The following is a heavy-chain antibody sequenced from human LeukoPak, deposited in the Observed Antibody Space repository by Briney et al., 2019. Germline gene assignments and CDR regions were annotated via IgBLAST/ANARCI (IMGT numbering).Heavy chain of an antibody. CDR1: GYTFSSYY. D-gene: IGHD3-10*01. J-gene: IGHJ4*02. V-gene: IGHV1-46*01. CDR3: ATSHRGSGSLYFDY. CDR2: INPSGGST. Sequence: ASVKVSCKAFGYTFSSYYIHWVRQAPGQGLEWMGIINPSGGSTSYAQKFQGRVTMTRDTSTSTVYMELSSLRSEDTAVYYCATSHRGSGSLYFDYWGQGTLVTVSS.